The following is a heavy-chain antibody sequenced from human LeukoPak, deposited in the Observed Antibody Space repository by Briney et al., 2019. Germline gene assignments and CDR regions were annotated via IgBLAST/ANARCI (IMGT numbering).Heavy chain of an antibody. D-gene: IGHD6-19*01. CDR2: IRYDGSNT. J-gene: IGHJ4*02. CDR3: ATTIPVTGTFDF. CDR1: GFDIGSYG. Sequence: GGSRRLSCAASGFDIGSYGMHWVRQAPGKGLEWVAFIRYDGSNTWHADSVKGRFAISRDNSQNTLYLQMSSLRTDDTAVYYCATTIPVTGTFDFWGQGTLVTVSS. V-gene: IGHV3-30*02.